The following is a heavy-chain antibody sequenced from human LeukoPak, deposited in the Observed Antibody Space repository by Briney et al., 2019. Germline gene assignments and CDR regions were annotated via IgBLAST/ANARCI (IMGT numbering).Heavy chain of an antibody. V-gene: IGHV3-66*01. D-gene: IGHD6-19*01. J-gene: IGHJ6*02. CDR2: IYGGGNT. Sequence: GGSLRLSCAASGFSVSGDYMSWVRQAPGKRLEWISVIYGGGNTYHADSVKGRFILFRDDSKNTVFLQMNSLRAEDTAVYYCAKDVGVSGWPYYYGMDVWGQGTTVTVSS. CDR1: GFSVSGDY. CDR3: AKDVGVSGWPYYYGMDV.